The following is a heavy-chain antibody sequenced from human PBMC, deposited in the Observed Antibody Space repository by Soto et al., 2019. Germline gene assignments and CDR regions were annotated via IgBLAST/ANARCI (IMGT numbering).Heavy chain of an antibody. CDR1: GGSISSYY. CDR3: ARAMVRGIHFDY. J-gene: IGHJ4*02. Sequence: SETLSLTCTVSGGSISSYYWSWIRQPPWKGLEWIGYIYYSGSTNYNPSLKSRVTISVDTSKNQFSLKLSSVTAADTAVYYCARAMVRGIHFDYWGQGTLVTVSS. V-gene: IGHV4-59*01. CDR2: IYYSGST. D-gene: IGHD3-10*01.